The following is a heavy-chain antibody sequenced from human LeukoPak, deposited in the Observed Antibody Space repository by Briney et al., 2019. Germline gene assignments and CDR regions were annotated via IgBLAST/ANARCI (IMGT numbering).Heavy chain of an antibody. CDR2: IYHSGST. CDR1: GGSISSGGYY. CDR3: ARVTAYYYDSSGYPYYFDY. D-gene: IGHD3-22*01. Sequence: SETLSLTCTVSGGSISSGGYYWSWIRQPPGKGLEWIGYIYHSGSTYYNPSLKSRVTISVDRSKNQFSLKLSSVTAADTAVYYCARVTAYYYDSSGYPYYFDYWGQGTLVTVSS. V-gene: IGHV4-30-2*01. J-gene: IGHJ4*02.